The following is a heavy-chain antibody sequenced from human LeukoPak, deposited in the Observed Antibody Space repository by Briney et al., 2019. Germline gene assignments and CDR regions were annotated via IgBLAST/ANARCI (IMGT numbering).Heavy chain of an antibody. D-gene: IGHD6-19*01. V-gene: IGHV4-59*08. CDR3: ARHEMGIAVAMGVDAFDI. CDR2: IYYSGST. J-gene: IGHJ3*02. Sequence: SETLSLTCTVSGGSISSYYWSWIRQPPGKGLEWIGYIYYSGSTNYNPSLKSRVTISVDTSKNQFSLKLSSVTAADTAVYYCARHEMGIAVAMGVDAFDIWGQGTMVTVSS. CDR1: GGSISSYY.